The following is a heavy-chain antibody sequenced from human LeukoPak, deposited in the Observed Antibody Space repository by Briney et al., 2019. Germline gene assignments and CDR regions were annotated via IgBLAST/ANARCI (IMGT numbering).Heavy chain of an antibody. D-gene: IGHD2-2*01. J-gene: IGHJ4*02. V-gene: IGHV3-30-3*01. Sequence: PGGSLRLSCAASGFTFSSYAMRWVRQAPGKGLEWVAVISYDGSNKYYADSVKGRFTISRDNSKNTLYLQMNSLRAEDTAVYYCARDPRERQLLITFDYWGQGTLVTVSS. CDR3: ARDPRERQLLITFDY. CDR2: ISYDGSNK. CDR1: GFTFSSYA.